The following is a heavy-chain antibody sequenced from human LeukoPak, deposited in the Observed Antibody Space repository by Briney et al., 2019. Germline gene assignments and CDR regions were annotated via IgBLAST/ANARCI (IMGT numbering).Heavy chain of an antibody. Sequence: PSETLSLTCAVSGGSISSGGYSWSWIRQPPGKGLEWIGYIYYSGSTYYNPSLKSRVTISVDTSKNQFSLKLSSVTAADTAVYYCARELQYYDILTGYYNSYAFDIWGQGTMVTVSS. D-gene: IGHD3-9*01. CDR1: GGSISSGGYS. V-gene: IGHV4-30-4*07. CDR3: ARELQYYDILTGYYNSYAFDI. CDR2: IYYSGST. J-gene: IGHJ3*02.